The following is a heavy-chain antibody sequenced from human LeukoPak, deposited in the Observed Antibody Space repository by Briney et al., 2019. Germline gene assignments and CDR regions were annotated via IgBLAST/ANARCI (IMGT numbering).Heavy chain of an antibody. V-gene: IGHV4-39*01. D-gene: IGHD6-19*01. CDR1: GGSISSSSYY. J-gene: IGHJ4*02. CDR2: IYYSGST. CDR3: ANAPAKSGWYYLFDY. Sequence: PSETLSLTCTVSGGSISSSSYYWGWIRQPPGKGLEWIGRIYYSGSTYYNPSLKSRVTISVDTSKNQFSLKLSSVTAADTAVYYCANAPAKSGWYYLFDYWGQGTLVTVSS.